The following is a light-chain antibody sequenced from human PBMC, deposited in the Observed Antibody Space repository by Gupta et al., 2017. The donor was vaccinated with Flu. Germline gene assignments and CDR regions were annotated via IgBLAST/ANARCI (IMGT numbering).Light chain of an antibody. J-gene: IGLJ3*02. CDR1: SSNIGSNT. V-gene: IGLV1-44*01. CDR3: AAWDDSLNALV. CDR2: TND. Sequence: SVLTQPPSASATPGQRVTISCSGSSSNIGSNTVSWYQQLPGTAPKLLIYTNDQRPSGVPDRFSGSKSGTSASLAISELQSDDEGDYSCAAWDDSLNALVFGGGTKLTVL.